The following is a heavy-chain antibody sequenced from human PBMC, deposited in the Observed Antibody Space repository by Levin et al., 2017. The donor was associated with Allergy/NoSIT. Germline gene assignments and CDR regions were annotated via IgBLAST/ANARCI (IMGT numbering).Heavy chain of an antibody. J-gene: IGHJ5*02. V-gene: IGHV3-7*01. CDR2: IKPDGSDN. CDR3: ARDVGAS. D-gene: IGHD4/OR15-4a*01. CDR1: GFSFSRDW. Sequence: GESLKISCAASGFSFSRDWMAWVRQAPGKGLEWVANIKPDGSDNYYVDSVRGRFTISRDNAKNSLYLQMNSLRAEDTAVYYCARDVGASWGQGTLVNVSS.